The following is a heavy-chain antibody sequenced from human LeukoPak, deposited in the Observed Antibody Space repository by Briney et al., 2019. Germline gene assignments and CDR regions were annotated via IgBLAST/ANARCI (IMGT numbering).Heavy chain of an antibody. V-gene: IGHV3-9*01. D-gene: IGHD3-22*01. Sequence: NPGRSLRLSCAASGFTFDDYAMHWVRHAPGKGLEWVSGINWNSGSIGYADSVKGRFTISRDNAKNSLYLQMNSLRAEDTALYYCAKDIGSSGYYYPDYWGQGTLVTVSS. CDR1: GFTFDDYA. CDR2: INWNSGSI. CDR3: AKDIGSSGYYYPDY. J-gene: IGHJ4*02.